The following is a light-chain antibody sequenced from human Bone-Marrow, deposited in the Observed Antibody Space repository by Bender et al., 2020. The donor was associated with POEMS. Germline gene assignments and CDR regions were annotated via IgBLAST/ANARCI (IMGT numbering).Light chain of an antibody. CDR1: SSDVGSYNL. J-gene: IGLJ3*02. CDR2: EGS. CDR3: VAWDASLNGWV. Sequence: QSALTQPASVSGSPGQSITISCTGTSSDVGSYNLVSWYQQHPGKAPKFMIYEGSKRPSGVPDRFSGSKSGTSASLAITGLQSDDEAIYFCVAWDASLNGWVFGGGTKLTVL. V-gene: IGLV2-14*02.